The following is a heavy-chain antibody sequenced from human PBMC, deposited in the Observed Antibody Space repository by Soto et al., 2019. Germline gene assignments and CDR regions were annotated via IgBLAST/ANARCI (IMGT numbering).Heavy chain of an antibody. Sequence: EVQLVESGGGLVQPGGSLRLSCAGSGFTLSDHYIDWVRQAPGKGLEWVGRSRDKAQGYSTAYAASVKGRFTTSRDESKNSVYLQMNSLKTEDTAVYYCARDFETRFLEYLYAFDIWGQGTVVTVSS. CDR2: SRDKAQGYST. J-gene: IGHJ3*02. CDR1: GFTLSDHY. V-gene: IGHV3-72*01. CDR3: ARDFETRFLEYLYAFDI. D-gene: IGHD3-3*01.